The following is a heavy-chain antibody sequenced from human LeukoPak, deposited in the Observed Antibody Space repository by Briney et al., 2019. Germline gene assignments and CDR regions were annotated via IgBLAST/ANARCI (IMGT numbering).Heavy chain of an antibody. CDR1: GFIFSNYA. CDR3: ARDTLEYSNSPDALDI. V-gene: IGHV3-23*01. CDR2: FSGSGGST. D-gene: IGHD4-23*01. Sequence: GGSLRLSCAASGFIFSNYAMSWVRQAPGKGLQWVSAFSGSGGSTYYADSVKGRFTISRDNAKNSLYMQMESLRDEDTAIYYCARDTLEYSNSPDALDIWGQGTMVTVSS. J-gene: IGHJ3*02.